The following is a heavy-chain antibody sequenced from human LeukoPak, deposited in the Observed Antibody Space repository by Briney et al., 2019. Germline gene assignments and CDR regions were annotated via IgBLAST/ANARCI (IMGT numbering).Heavy chain of an antibody. CDR1: GGSFSGYY. CDR3: ARENIVVVPAATDY. CDR2: INHSGST. Sequence: SETLSLICAVYGGSFSGYYWSWIRQPPGKGMEWIGEINHSGSTNYNPSLKSRVTISVDTSKNQFSLKLSSVTAADTAVYYCARENIVVVPAATDYWGQGTLVTVSS. D-gene: IGHD2-2*01. J-gene: IGHJ4*02. V-gene: IGHV4-34*01.